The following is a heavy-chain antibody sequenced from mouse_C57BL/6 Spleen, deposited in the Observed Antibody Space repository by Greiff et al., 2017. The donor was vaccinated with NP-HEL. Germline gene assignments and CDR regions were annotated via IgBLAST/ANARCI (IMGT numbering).Heavy chain of an antibody. CDR1: GYAFSSSW. D-gene: IGHD1-1*01. Sequence: VQLQQSGPALVKPGASVKISCKASGYAFSSSWMNWVKQRPGKGLEWIGRIYPGDGATNYNGKFKGKATLTADKSSSTAYMQLSSLTSEDSAVYFCALYYYGSSNYAMDYWGQGTSVTVSS. CDR2: IYPGDGAT. J-gene: IGHJ4*01. CDR3: ALYYYGSSNYAMDY. V-gene: IGHV1-82*01.